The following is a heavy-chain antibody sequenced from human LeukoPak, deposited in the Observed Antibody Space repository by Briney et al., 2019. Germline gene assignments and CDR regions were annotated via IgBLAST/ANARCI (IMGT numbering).Heavy chain of an antibody. J-gene: IGHJ4*02. V-gene: IGHV3-7*01. CDR1: GFTFSSYW. CDR3: ARAGTCGVNCYSKDY. Sequence: PGGSLRLSCAASGFTFSSYWMSWVRQAPGKGLEWVANIKQDGSEKYYVDSVKGRFTISRDNAKNSLYLQMIRLRAEDTAVYYCARAGTCGVNCYSKDYWGQGTLVTVSS. CDR2: IKQDGSEK. D-gene: IGHD2-15*01.